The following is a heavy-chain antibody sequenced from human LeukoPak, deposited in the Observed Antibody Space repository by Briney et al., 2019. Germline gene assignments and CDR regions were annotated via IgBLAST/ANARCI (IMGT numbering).Heavy chain of an antibody. D-gene: IGHD2-2*01. CDR2: IKQDGSEK. J-gene: IGHJ6*03. Sequence: GGSLRLSCAASGFTFGIYTMSWVRQAPGKGLEWVANIKQDGSEKYYVDSVKGRFTISRDNAKNSLYLQMNSLRAEDTAVYYCARELPSARLWYMDVWGKGTTVTVSS. CDR3: ARELPSARLWYMDV. V-gene: IGHV3-7*01. CDR1: GFTFGIYT.